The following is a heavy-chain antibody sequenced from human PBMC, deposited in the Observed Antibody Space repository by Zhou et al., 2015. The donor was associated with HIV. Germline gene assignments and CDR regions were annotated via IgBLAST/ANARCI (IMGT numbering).Heavy chain of an antibody. CDR1: GFIFRNYW. D-gene: IGHD3-10*01. CDR3: ARDRSPAFRGWYLDL. CDR2: ITGYDSST. V-gene: IGHV3-74*01. J-gene: IGHJ2*01. Sequence: EVQLVESGGGLVQPGGSVRLSCAASGFIFRNYWMHWVRQVPGKGLVWVSSITGYDSSTSYADSVKGRFTISRDNAKNTLYLQMNSLRAEDTAVYYCARDRSPAFRGWYLDLWGRGTLVTVFS.